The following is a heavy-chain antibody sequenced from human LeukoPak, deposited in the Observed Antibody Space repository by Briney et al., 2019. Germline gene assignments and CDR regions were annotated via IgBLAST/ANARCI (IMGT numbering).Heavy chain of an antibody. D-gene: IGHD2-15*01. Sequence: PGGSLRLSCAASGFTFSNYNMNWVRQAPGKGLEWVSSISSNGRDMYYAYSVKGRFNISRDNAKISLYLQMNSRRDEDTAVYYCARGGGAEDFDYWGQGTLVTVSS. CDR3: ARGGGAEDFDY. V-gene: IGHV3-21*01. CDR2: ISSNGRDM. CDR1: GFTFSNYN. J-gene: IGHJ4*02.